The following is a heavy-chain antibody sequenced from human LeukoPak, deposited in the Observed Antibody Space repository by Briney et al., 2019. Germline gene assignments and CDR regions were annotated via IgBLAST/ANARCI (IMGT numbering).Heavy chain of an antibody. V-gene: IGHV4-39*01. CDR3: ARQMNTVTADY. CDR2: IHNSGGT. J-gene: IGHJ4*02. CDR1: GASISSPNYY. D-gene: IGHD4-17*01. Sequence: SETLSLTCSVSGASISSPNYYWAWIRQPPGKGPEWIGNIHNSGGTFYNPSLKGRVTISVATPNKQFSLRLSSVTAADTAVYYCARQMNTVTADYWGQGTLVTVSS.